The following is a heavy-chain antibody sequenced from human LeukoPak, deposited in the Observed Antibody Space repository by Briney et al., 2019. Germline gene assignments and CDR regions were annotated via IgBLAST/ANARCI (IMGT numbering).Heavy chain of an antibody. D-gene: IGHD6-19*01. Sequence: PGGSLRLSCAASGFTFDDYAMHWVRQAPGKGLEWVSGISWKSGSIGYADSVKGRFTISRDNAKNSLYLQMNSLRAEDTALYYCAKDRGIAVAGTADYWGQGTLVTVSS. CDR3: AKDRGIAVAGTADY. CDR2: ISWKSGSI. J-gene: IGHJ4*02. V-gene: IGHV3-9*01. CDR1: GFTFDDYA.